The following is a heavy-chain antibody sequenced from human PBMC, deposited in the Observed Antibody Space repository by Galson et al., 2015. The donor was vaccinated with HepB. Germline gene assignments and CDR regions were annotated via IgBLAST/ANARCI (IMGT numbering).Heavy chain of an antibody. CDR1: GFTFSSYA. D-gene: IGHD3-10*01. V-gene: IGHV3-30*04. J-gene: IGHJ4*02. CDR2: ISYDGSNK. Sequence: SLRLSCAASGFTFSSYAMHWVRQAPGKGLEWVAVISYDGSNKYYADSVKGRFTISRDNSKNTLYLQMNSLRAEDTAVYYCARDVSYGSGSSNFDYWGQGTLVTVSS. CDR3: ARDVSYGSGSSNFDY.